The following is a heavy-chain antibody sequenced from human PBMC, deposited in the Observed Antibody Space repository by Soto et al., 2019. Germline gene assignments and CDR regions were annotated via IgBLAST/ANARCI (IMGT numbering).Heavy chain of an antibody. CDR2: IDWDDDK. CDR3: ARTPEESVAGTGPYYYYGMDV. V-gene: IGHV2-70*01. Sequence: SGPTLLNPTQTLTLTCTFSGFSLSTSGMCVSWIRQPPGKALEWLALIDWDDDKYYSTSLKTRLTISKDTSKNQVVLTMTNMDPVDTATYYCARTPEESVAGTGPYYYYGMDVWGQGTTVTVSS. CDR1: GFSLSTSGMC. J-gene: IGHJ6*02. D-gene: IGHD6-19*01.